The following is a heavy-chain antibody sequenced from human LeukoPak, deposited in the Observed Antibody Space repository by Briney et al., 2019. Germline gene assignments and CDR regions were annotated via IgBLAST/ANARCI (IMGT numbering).Heavy chain of an antibody. Sequence: ASVKVPCKASGYTFTNFDINWVRQAPGQGLEWMGWMNPNSGNAGYAQQFQGRVAMTRITSMNTAYMELSSLTSDDTAVYYCTRGYCSSSSCFYSDYWGQGTLVTVSS. CDR1: GYTFTNFD. D-gene: IGHD2-2*01. J-gene: IGHJ4*02. CDR3: TRGYCSSSSCFYSDY. CDR2: MNPNSGNA. V-gene: IGHV1-8*02.